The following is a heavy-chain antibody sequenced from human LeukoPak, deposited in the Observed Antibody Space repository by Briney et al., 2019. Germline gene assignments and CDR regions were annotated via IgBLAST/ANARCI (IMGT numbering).Heavy chain of an antibody. CDR2: IIPIFGTA. V-gene: IGHV1-69*05. CDR1: GGTFSSYA. Sequence: ASVKLSCKASGGTFSSYAISWVRQAPGQGLEWMGGIIPIFGTANYAQKFQGRVTITTDESTSTAYMELSSLRSEDTAVYYCARPSITIFGVVISDAFEIWGQGTMVTVSS. J-gene: IGHJ3*02. D-gene: IGHD3-3*01. CDR3: ARPSITIFGVVISDAFEI.